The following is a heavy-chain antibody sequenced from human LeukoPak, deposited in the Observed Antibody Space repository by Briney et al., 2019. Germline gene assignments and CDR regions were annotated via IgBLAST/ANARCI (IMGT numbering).Heavy chain of an antibody. CDR3: ARDDGDLDY. CDR1: GFTFSSYW. J-gene: IGHJ4*02. D-gene: IGHD4-17*01. Sequence: GGSLRISCAASGFTFSSYWMHWVRQAPGKGLVWVSRINSDGISTNYADSVKGRFTISRDNVKNTLYLQMDSLRAEDTAMYYCARDDGDLDYWGQGTLVTVSS. V-gene: IGHV3-74*01. CDR2: INSDGIST.